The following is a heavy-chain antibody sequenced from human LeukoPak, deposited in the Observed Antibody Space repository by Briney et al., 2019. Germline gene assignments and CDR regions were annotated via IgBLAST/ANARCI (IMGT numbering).Heavy chain of an antibody. Sequence: GGSLRLSCAASGFTFSTYWMHWVRQAPGKGLVWVSRIKGDGTITTYADSVRGRFTISRDNAKNTLYLQMNSLRAEDTAVYYCARSTGTTYDYWGQGTLVTVSS. J-gene: IGHJ4*02. CDR3: ARSTGTTYDY. V-gene: IGHV3-74*03. D-gene: IGHD1-7*01. CDR1: GFTFSTYW. CDR2: IKGDGTIT.